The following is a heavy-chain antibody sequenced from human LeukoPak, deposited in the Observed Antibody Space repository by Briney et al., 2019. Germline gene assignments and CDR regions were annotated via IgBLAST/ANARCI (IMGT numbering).Heavy chain of an antibody. CDR3: ARDGNGIAAAADY. CDR2: ISSSSSYI. CDR1: GFTFSSYS. Sequence: GGSLRLSCAASGFTFSSYSMNWVRQAPGKGLEWVSSISSSSSYIYYADSVKGRFTISRDNARNSLYLQMNSLRAEDTAVYYCARDGNGIAAAADYWGQGTLVTVSS. V-gene: IGHV3-21*01. J-gene: IGHJ4*02. D-gene: IGHD6-13*01.